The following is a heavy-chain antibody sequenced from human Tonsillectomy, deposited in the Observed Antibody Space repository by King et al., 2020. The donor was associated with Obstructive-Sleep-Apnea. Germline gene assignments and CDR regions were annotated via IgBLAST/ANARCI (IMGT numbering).Heavy chain of an antibody. J-gene: IGHJ4*02. V-gene: IGHV4-39*07. CDR2: IYYSGST. CDR1: GGSISSSSYY. Sequence: VQLQESGPGLLRPSETLSLTCTVSGGSISSSSYYWGWIRQPPGKGLEWIGSIYYSGSTYYNPSLKSRVTISVDTSKNQFSLKLSSVTAADTAVYYCARVEGNVVVVAAPRQAQIDYWGQGTLVTVSS. CDR3: ARVEGNVVVVAAPRQAQIDY. D-gene: IGHD2-15*01.